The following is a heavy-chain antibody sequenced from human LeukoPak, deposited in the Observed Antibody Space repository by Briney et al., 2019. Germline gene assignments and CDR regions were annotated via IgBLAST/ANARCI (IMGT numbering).Heavy chain of an antibody. CDR2: ISGSGGST. CDR3: AKDHTYYYDSSGCY. CDR1: GFTFSSYA. D-gene: IGHD3-22*01. Sequence: GGSLRLSCAASGFTFSSYAMSWVRQAPGKGLEWVSGISGSGGSTYYADSMKGRFTISRDNSKNTLYLQMNSLRAEDTAVYYCAKDHTYYYDSSGCYWGQGTLVTVSS. V-gene: IGHV3-23*01. J-gene: IGHJ4*02.